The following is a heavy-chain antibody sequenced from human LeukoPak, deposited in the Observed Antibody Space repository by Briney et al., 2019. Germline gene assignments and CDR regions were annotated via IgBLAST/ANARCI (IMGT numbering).Heavy chain of an antibody. CDR3: ASTGDMEYYDFWSGYYRTPRHPGPFDP. J-gene: IGHJ5*02. CDR2: ISSSSSYI. CDR1: GFTFSSYS. Sequence: GGSLRLSCAASGFTFSSYSMNWVRQAPGKGLEWVSSISSSSSYIYYADSVKGRFTISRDNAKNSLYLQMNSLRAEDTAVYYCASTGDMEYYDFWSGYYRTPRHPGPFDPWGQGTLVTVSS. V-gene: IGHV3-21*01. D-gene: IGHD3-3*01.